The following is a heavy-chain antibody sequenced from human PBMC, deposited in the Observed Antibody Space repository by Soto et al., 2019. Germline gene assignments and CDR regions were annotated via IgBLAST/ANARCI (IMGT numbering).Heavy chain of an antibody. CDR1: GYTITSYD. CDR2: MNPNSGNT. J-gene: IGHJ5*02. Sequence: SVKVSCKASGYTITSYDINSVRQATGQGLEWMGWMNPNSGNTGYAQKFQGRVTLTRNTSISTAYMDLSSLRSEDTAVYYCARGPGRYCSSTSCPLPFDPWGQGTLVTVSS. V-gene: IGHV1-8*01. D-gene: IGHD2-2*01. CDR3: ARGPGRYCSSTSCPLPFDP.